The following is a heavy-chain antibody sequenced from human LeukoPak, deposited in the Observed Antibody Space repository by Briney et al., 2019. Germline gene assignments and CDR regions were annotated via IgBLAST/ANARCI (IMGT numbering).Heavy chain of an antibody. V-gene: IGHV3-21*01. CDR2: ISSSSSYI. CDR3: ARDQADTAMVPPYFDY. D-gene: IGHD5-18*01. CDR1: GFTFSSYS. Sequence: GGSLRLSCAASGFTFSSYSMNWVRQAPGKGLEWVSSISSSSSYIYYADSVKGRFTISRDNAKNSLYLQMNSLRAEDTAVYYCARDQADTAMVPPYFDYWGQGILVTVSS. J-gene: IGHJ4*02.